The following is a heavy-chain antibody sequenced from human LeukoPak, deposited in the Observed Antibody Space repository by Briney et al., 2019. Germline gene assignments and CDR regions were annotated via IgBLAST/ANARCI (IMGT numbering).Heavy chain of an antibody. V-gene: IGHV3-23*01. Sequence: PGGSLRLSCAASGFTFSSYAMSWVRQAPGKGLELVSAISGSGGSTYYADSVKGRFTISRDNSKNTLYLQMNSLRAEDTAVYYCAKRRGLELLYYYYMDGWGKGTTVTVSS. J-gene: IGHJ6*03. CDR1: GFTFSSYA. CDR2: ISGSGGST. CDR3: AKRRGLELLYYYYMDG. D-gene: IGHD1-7*01.